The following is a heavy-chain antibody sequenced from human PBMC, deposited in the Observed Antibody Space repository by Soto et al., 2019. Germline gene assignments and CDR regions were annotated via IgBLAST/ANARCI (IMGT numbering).Heavy chain of an antibody. V-gene: IGHV4-61*01. CDR1: GGSVSNYTYY. D-gene: IGHD5-12*01. CDR2: VYYSGTT. Sequence: QVQLQESGPGLVKPSETLSLTCSVSGGSVSNYTYYWSFIRQPPGKRLEWIGYVYYSGTTNYNPSLKSRVTMSIDTSKNQFSLKLSSVTAADTAVYYCSRGERWLEPFAFWGQGTLITVSS. J-gene: IGHJ4*02. CDR3: SRGERWLEPFAF.